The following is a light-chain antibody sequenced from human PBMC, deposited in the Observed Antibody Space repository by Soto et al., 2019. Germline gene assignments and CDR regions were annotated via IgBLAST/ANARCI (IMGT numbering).Light chain of an antibody. CDR2: DAS. CDR3: QQANRFPPT. CDR1: QGIGTW. Sequence: DIQMTQSPSSVSASVGDRVTITCRASQGIGTWLAWYQQKPGKAPELLIYDASRLQSGVPSRFSGSASGTEFNLTISSLQPEDFATYYCQQANRFPPTFGQGTKLEI. V-gene: IGKV1-12*01. J-gene: IGKJ2*01.